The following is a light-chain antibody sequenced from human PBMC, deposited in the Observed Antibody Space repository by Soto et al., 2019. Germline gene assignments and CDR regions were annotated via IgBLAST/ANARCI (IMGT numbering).Light chain of an antibody. CDR3: QQYGDSPQT. CDR2: ATS. CDR1: QSVDRNY. J-gene: IGKJ1*01. Sequence: EVVLTQSPGTLSLSPGERAALSCRASQSVDRNYLAWYQQKFGQAPRLLLYATSSRATGIPDRFSGSGSGTDFTLTISRLEPEDFAIYYCQQYGDSPQTFGQGTKVDIK. V-gene: IGKV3-20*01.